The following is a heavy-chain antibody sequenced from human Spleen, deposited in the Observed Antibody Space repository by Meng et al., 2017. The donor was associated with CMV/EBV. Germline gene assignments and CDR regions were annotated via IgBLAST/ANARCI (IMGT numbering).Heavy chain of an antibody. Sequence: GGSLRLSCAASGFTFSSYSMNWVRQGPGKGLELVSSISSSSSYIYYADSVKGRFTISRDNAKNSLYLQMNSLRAEDTAVYYCARDLGSTWDYWGQGTLVTVS. V-gene: IGHV3-21*01. D-gene: IGHD7-27*01. CDR1: GFTFSSYS. CDR2: ISSSSSYI. J-gene: IGHJ4*02. CDR3: ARDLGSTWDY.